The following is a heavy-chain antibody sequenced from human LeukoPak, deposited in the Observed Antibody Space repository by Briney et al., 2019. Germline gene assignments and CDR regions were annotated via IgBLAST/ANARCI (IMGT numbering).Heavy chain of an antibody. Sequence: GGSLRLSCAASGFTFSSYSMNWVRQAPGKGLEWVSSISSSSSYIYYADSVKGRFTISRDNAKNSPYLQMNSLRAEDTAVYYCAGEGYCSSTSCSRGDDFDYWGQGTLVTVSS. J-gene: IGHJ4*02. V-gene: IGHV3-21*01. CDR2: ISSSSSYI. CDR1: GFTFSSYS. D-gene: IGHD2-2*01. CDR3: AGEGYCSSTSCSRGDDFDY.